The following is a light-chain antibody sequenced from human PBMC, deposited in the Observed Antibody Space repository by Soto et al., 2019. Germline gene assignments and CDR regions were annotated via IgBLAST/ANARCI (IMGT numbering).Light chain of an antibody. CDR3: AAWDDSLNGKV. CDR2: SNN. J-gene: IGLJ2*01. CDR1: SSNIGSNT. Sequence: QLVLTQPPSASGTPRQRVTISCSGSSSNIGSNTVNWYQQLPGTAPKLLIYSNNQRPSGVPDRFSGSKSGTSASLAISGLQSEDEADYYCAAWDDSLNGKVFGGGTKVTVL. V-gene: IGLV1-44*01.